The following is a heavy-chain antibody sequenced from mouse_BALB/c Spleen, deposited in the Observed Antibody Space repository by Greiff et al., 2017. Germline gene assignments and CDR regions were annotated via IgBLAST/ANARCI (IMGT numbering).Heavy chain of an antibody. J-gene: IGHJ2*01. CDR2: ISSGGST. V-gene: IGHV5-6-5*01. D-gene: IGHD1-2*01. Sequence: EVKVVESGGGLVKPGGSLKLSCAASGFTFSSYAMSWVRQTPEKRLEWVASISSGGSTYYPDSVKGRFTISRDNARNILYLQMSSLRSEDTAMYYCARETTAYYFDYWGQGTTLTVSS. CDR1: GFTFSSYA. CDR3: ARETTAYYFDY.